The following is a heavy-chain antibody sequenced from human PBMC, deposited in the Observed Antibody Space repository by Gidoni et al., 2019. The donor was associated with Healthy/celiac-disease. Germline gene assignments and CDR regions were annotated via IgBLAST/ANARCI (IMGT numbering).Heavy chain of an antibody. D-gene: IGHD6-19*01. CDR1: GFTFSSYG. Sequence: QVQLVESGGGVVQPGGSLRLSCAASGFTFSSYGMHWVRQAPGKGLEWVAFIRYDGSNKYYADSVKGRFTISRDNSKNTLYLQMNSLRAEDTAVYYCAKEGDQIAVAGHFDYWGQGTLVTVSS. J-gene: IGHJ4*02. CDR3: AKEGDQIAVAGHFDY. CDR2: IRYDGSNK. V-gene: IGHV3-30*02.